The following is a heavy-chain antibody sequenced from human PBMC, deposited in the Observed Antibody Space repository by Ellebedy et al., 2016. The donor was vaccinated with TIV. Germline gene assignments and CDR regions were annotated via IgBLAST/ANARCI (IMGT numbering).Heavy chain of an antibody. CDR3: ARSRGVSY. D-gene: IGHD2-8*01. J-gene: IGHJ4*02. CDR2: IKQDGSET. V-gene: IGHV3-7*03. CDR1: GFTFSNYW. Sequence: GESLKISCAASGFTFSNYWMTWVRQAPGKGPECVANIKQDGSETYYVDSVKGRFTISRDNAKNSLYLQMNSIRAEDTAVYFCARSRGVSYWGQGTLVTVSS.